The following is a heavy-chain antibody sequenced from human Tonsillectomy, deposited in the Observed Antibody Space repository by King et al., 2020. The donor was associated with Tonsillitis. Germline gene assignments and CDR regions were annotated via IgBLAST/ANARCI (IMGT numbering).Heavy chain of an antibody. D-gene: IGHD1-14*01. J-gene: IGHJ3*01. CDR2: INQDGSEK. V-gene: IGHV3-7*03. CDR1: GFNFSIYW. CDR3: AAQPEF. Sequence: VQLVESGGGSVQPGGSLRLSCGASGFNFSIYWMSWVRQVPGKGLEWVANINQDGSEKSYVDSVKGRFTISRDNAKNSVHLQMNSLRAEDTAVYYCAAQPEFWGQGTMVTVSS.